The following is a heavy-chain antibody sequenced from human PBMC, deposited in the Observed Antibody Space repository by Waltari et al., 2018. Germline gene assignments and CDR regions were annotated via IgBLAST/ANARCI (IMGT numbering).Heavy chain of an antibody. D-gene: IGHD2-2*01. CDR2: ISSDGSTT. J-gene: IGHJ4*02. V-gene: IGHV3-74*01. CDR1: GFRFSSSW. Sequence: EVQLVESGGGLVQPGASLSLSCAASGFRFSSSWMQRVRQAPGRGPVWVSRISSDGSTTDYADSVKGRFTISRDNAKDTLYLQMNSLRAEDTAVYYCARDSSHLPAAFDYWGQGTLVTVSS. CDR3: ARDSSHLPAAFDY.